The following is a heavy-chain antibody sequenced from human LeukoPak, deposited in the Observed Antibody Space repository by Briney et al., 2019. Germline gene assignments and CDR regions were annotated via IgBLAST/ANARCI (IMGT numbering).Heavy chain of an antibody. CDR3: ARDKWFGELLVDY. CDR2: INPNSGGT. Sequence: GASVKVSCKTSGYTFTGYYMHWVRQAPGQGLEWMGWINPNSGGTNYAQKFQGRVTMTRDTSISTAYMELSRLRSDDTAVYYCARDKWFGELLVDYWGQGTLVTVSS. V-gene: IGHV1-2*02. J-gene: IGHJ4*02. D-gene: IGHD3-10*01. CDR1: GYTFTGYY.